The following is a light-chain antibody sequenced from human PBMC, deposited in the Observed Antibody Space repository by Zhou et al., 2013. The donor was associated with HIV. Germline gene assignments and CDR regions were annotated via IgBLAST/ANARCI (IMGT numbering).Light chain of an antibody. J-gene: IGKJ2*01. CDR1: QSVSSYY. CDR3: QQYGSSPYT. Sequence: EIVLTQSPGTLSLSPGERATLSCRASQSVSSYYLAWYQQKPGQAPRLLIFGASSRATGVPERFSGSGSGTDFTLTISRLEPEDFAVYYCQQYGSSPYTFGQGTKLEIK. CDR2: GAS. V-gene: IGKV3-20*01.